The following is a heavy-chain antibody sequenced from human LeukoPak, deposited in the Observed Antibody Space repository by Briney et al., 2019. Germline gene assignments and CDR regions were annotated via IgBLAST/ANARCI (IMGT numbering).Heavy chain of an antibody. CDR2: INSDGSST. J-gene: IGHJ3*02. D-gene: IGHD2-15*01. CDR1: GFTFSMYW. Sequence: GGSLRLSCSASGFTFSMYWMHWVRQAPGKGLVWVSRINSDGSSTTYADSVKGRFTISRDNARNTLYLQMNSLRAEDTAVYYCARVLPVAATRFDAFDIWGQGTMVTVSS. V-gene: IGHV3-74*01. CDR3: ARVLPVAATRFDAFDI.